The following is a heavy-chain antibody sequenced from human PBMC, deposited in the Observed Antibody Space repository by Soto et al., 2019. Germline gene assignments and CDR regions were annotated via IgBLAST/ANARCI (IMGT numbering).Heavy chain of an antibody. CDR3: ARGWGYSGHVPYYYYYGMDV. V-gene: IGHV3-33*01. Sequence: QVQLVESGGGVVQPGRSLRLSCAASGFTFSSYGMHWVRQAPGKGLEWVAVIWYDGSNKYYADSVKGRFTISRDNSKNTLYLQMNSLRAEDTAVYYCARGWGYSGHVPYYYYYGMDVWGQGTTVTVSS. D-gene: IGHD5-12*01. CDR2: IWYDGSNK. CDR1: GFTFSSYG. J-gene: IGHJ6*02.